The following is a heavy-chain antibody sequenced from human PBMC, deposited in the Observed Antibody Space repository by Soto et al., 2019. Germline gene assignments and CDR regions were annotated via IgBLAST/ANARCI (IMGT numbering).Heavy chain of an antibody. Sequence: QVQLVQSGAEVKKPGASVKVSCKASGYTFTSHDINWVRQTPGQGLEWMGWITADSGNTNYAQKFQGRVTSTADTSTAMTEMELRSMRSDDTALYFCASYYDTGGYCRHLDYWGQGTLVTVSS. J-gene: IGHJ4*02. D-gene: IGHD3-22*01. CDR3: ASYYDTGGYCRHLDY. CDR1: GYTFTSHD. V-gene: IGHV1-18*01. CDR2: ITADSGNT.